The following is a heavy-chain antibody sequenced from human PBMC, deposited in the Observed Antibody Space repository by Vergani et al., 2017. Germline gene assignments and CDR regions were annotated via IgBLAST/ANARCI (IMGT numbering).Heavy chain of an antibody. CDR1: GGSPSGYY. Sequence: QVQLQQWGPGLLKPSETLSLTCAVYGGSPSGYYWSWIRLAPGKGREWIGEINHSGTINYNPTLKSPFNVSIDTSRDHFSLKLRSVSAADTAVYFCARRAERWETLLRDDFDVWGQGTFVTVSP. D-gene: IGHD1-26*01. J-gene: IGHJ3*01. CDR2: INHSGTI. V-gene: IGHV4-34*01. CDR3: ARRAERWETLLRDDFDV.